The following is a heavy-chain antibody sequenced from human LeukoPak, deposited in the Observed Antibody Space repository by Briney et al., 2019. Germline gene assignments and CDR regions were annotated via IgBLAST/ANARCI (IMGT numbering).Heavy chain of an antibody. Sequence: GGSLRLSCAPSVYTFCSYCMHGVPEAPGGGLVWVSHIYSDGSIRTYAHSVKGRFTISRDNAKNTLYLQMNGLRAEDTAVYYCARHDSAPFDIWGQGTVVTVSS. D-gene: IGHD2-15*01. V-gene: IGHV3-74*01. J-gene: IGHJ3*02. CDR1: VYTFCSYC. CDR3: ARHDSAPFDI. CDR2: IYSDGSIR.